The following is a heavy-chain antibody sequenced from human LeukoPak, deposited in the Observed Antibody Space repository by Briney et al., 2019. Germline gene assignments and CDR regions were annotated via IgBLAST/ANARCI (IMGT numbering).Heavy chain of an antibody. CDR2: IKQDGSEK. CDR3: ARGGPGSYYNKPFEI. Sequence: PGGSLRLSCAASGFTFSSYWMSWVRQAPGKGLEWVANIKQDGSEKYYVDSVKGRFTLSRDNAKDSLYLQMNSLRAEDTAVYYCARGGPGSYYNKPFEIWGQGTMVTVSS. V-gene: IGHV3-7*01. D-gene: IGHD3-10*01. J-gene: IGHJ3*02. CDR1: GFTFSSYW.